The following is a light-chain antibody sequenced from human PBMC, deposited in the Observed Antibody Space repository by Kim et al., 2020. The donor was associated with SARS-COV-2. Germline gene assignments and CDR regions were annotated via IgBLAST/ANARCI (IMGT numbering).Light chain of an antibody. V-gene: IGKV3-20*01. CDR3: QQYGSSPMYT. Sequence: SPRERATLSCRASQSVSSSYFAWYQQKPGQAPRLLIYGASSRATGIPDRCSGSGSGTDFTLTISRLEPEDFAVYYCQQYGSSPMYTFGQGTKLEI. J-gene: IGKJ2*01. CDR1: QSVSSSY. CDR2: GAS.